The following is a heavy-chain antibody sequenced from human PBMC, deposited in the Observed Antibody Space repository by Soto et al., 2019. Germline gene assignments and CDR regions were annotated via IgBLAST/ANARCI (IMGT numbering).Heavy chain of an antibody. D-gene: IGHD3-3*01. Sequence: SETLSLTCTVSGGSISSYYWSWIRQPPGKGLEWIGYIYYSGSTNYNPSLKSRVTISVDTSKNQFSLKLSSVTAADTAVYYCARKRSGRGAGHAFDIWGQGTMVTVSS. J-gene: IGHJ3*02. CDR1: GGSISSYY. V-gene: IGHV4-59*01. CDR3: ARKRSGRGAGHAFDI. CDR2: IYYSGST.